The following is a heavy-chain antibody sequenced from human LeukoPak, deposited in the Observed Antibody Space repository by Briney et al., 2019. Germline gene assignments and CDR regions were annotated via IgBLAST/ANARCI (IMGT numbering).Heavy chain of an antibody. Sequence: GGPLRHSCASSGFTFSSYSMNWVHQAPGKGLEWFLYISRSSSTIYYASSVKGRFTRSRDNAKKSLYLQMNSLRDEDTAVYYCARDLGPRMVRGVITFDPWGQGTLVTVSS. CDR2: ISRSSSTI. D-gene: IGHD3-10*01. J-gene: IGHJ5*02. CDR1: GFTFSSYS. CDR3: ARDLGPRMVRGVITFDP. V-gene: IGHV3-48*02.